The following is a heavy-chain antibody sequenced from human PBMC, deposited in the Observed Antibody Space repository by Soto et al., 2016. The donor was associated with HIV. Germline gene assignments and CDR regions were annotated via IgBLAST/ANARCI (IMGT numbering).Heavy chain of an antibody. CDR1: GYNFVSNG. V-gene: IGHV1-8*03. Sequence: QVQLVQSGPEVKKPGASVKVSCKTSGYNFVSNGINWVRQAPGQGLEWMGWLNPENGKTGYAQKFQGRVIITRDISTATVYMEVTSLTLEDTAIYFCARTLSSRFDFWGQGTLVTVSS. CDR2: LNPENGKT. CDR3: ARTLSSRFDF. J-gene: IGHJ4*02. D-gene: IGHD2-2*01.